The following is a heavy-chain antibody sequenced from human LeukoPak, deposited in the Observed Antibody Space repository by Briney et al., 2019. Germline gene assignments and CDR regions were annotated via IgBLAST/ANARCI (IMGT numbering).Heavy chain of an antibody. V-gene: IGHV4-34*01. CDR1: GGSFSGYY. Sequence: PSETLSLTCAVYGGSFSGYYWSWIRQPPGKGLEWIGEINHSGSTNYNPSLKSRVTISVDTSKNQFSLKLSSVTAADTAVYYCAGGGLYGDGNDCWGQGTLVTVSS. CDR3: AGGGLYGDGNDC. D-gene: IGHD4-17*01. CDR2: INHSGST. J-gene: IGHJ4*02.